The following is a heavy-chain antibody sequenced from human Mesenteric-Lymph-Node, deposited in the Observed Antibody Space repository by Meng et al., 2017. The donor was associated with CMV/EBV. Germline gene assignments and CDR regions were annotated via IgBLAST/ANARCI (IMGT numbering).Heavy chain of an antibody. CDR3: ARDRWFLEWLLPLDF. CDR1: GFSFNSYS. D-gene: IGHD3-3*01. J-gene: IGHJ4*02. V-gene: IGHV3-48*04. CDR2: ISSNDRTT. Sequence: GESLKISCAASGFSFNSYSMNWVRQAPGKGLEWVSSISSNDRTTNYAESVKGRFIISRDNAKNSVYLQMHSLRAEDTAVYYCARDRWFLEWLLPLDFWGQGTLVTVSS.